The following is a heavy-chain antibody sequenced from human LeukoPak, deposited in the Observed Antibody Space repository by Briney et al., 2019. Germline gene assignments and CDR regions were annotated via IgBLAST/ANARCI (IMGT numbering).Heavy chain of an antibody. Sequence: PSETLSLTCTVSGYSISSGYYWGWIRQPPGKGLEWIGSIYHSGSTYYNPSLKSRVTTSVDTSKNQFSLKLSSVTAADTAVYYCARVGSYSDYWGQGTLVTVSS. CDR1: GYSISSGYY. CDR3: ARVGSYSDY. V-gene: IGHV4-38-2*02. D-gene: IGHD1-26*01. J-gene: IGHJ4*02. CDR2: IYHSGST.